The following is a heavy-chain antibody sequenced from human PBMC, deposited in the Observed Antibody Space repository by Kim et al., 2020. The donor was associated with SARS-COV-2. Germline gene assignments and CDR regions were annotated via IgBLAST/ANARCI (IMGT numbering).Heavy chain of an antibody. CDR1: GFTFSSYW. D-gene: IGHD3-22*01. CDR3: ARDEVGSGYYSWFDP. V-gene: IGHV3-74*01. CDR2: INSDGSST. J-gene: IGHJ5*02. Sequence: GGSLRLSCAASGFTFSSYWMHWVRQAPGKGLVWVSRINSDGSSTSYADSVKGRFTISRDNAKNTLYLQMNSLRAEDTAVYYCARDEVGSGYYSWFDPWGQGTLVTVSS.